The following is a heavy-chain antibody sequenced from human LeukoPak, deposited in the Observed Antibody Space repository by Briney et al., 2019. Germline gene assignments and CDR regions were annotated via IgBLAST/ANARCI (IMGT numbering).Heavy chain of an antibody. J-gene: IGHJ5*02. V-gene: IGHV3-21*01. CDR3: ARDGLGNSWFDP. CDR1: GFTFSSYS. Sequence: GGSLRLSCAASGFTFSSYSMNWVRQAPGKGLEWVSSISSSSSYIYYADSVKGRFTISRENAKNSLYLQTNSLRAEDTAVYYCARDGLGNSWFDPWGQGTLVTVSS. CDR2: ISSSSSYI. D-gene: IGHD3/OR15-3a*01.